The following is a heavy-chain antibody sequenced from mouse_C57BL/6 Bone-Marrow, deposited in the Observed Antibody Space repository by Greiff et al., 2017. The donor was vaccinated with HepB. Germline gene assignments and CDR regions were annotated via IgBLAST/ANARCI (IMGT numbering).Heavy chain of an antibody. CDR1: GYTFTDYY. CDR2: INPYNGGT. Sequence: EVQLQQSGPVLVKPGASVKMSCKASGYTFTDYYMNWVKQSHGKSLEWIGVINPYNGGTSYNQKFKGKATLTVDKSSSTAYMELNSLTSEDSAVYYCAREGFIITVVVKDYWGQGTTLTVSS. J-gene: IGHJ2*01. V-gene: IGHV1-19*01. CDR3: AREGFIITVVVKDY. D-gene: IGHD1-1*01.